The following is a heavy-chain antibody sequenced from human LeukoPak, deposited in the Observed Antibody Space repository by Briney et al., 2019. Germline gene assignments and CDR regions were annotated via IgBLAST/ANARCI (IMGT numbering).Heavy chain of an antibody. V-gene: IGHV1-69*05. D-gene: IGHD3/OR15-3a*01. J-gene: IGHJ3*02. Sequence: ASVKVSCKASGGTFSSYAISWVRQAPGQGLEWMGGIIPIFGTANYAQKFQGRVTMTRDTSISTAYMELSRLRSDDTAVYYCARGTGSNDAFDIWGQGTMVTVSS. CDR1: GGTFSSYA. CDR2: IIPIFGTA. CDR3: ARGTGSNDAFDI.